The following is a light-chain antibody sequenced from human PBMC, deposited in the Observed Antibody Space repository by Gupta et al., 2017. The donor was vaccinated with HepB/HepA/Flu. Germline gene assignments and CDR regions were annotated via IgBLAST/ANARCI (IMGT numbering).Light chain of an antibody. V-gene: IGLV2-23*02. Sequence: QSALTQPASVSGSPGQSITFSCTGSPRDVGSYNLVSCYQQHPGKAPKLIIYDVDKRPSGVSIRFSGSRSGNTASLTISGLQAEDEADYYCCSYGPTRLFGGGTKLTVL. CDR1: PRDVGSYNL. J-gene: IGLJ2*01. CDR2: DVD. CDR3: CSYGPTRL.